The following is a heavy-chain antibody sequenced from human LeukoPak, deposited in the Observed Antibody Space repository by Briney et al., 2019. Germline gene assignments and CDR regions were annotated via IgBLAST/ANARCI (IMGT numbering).Heavy chain of an antibody. CDR3: AREAVTIFALVRTQTTKSPHRFDP. J-gene: IGHJ5*02. D-gene: IGHD3/OR15-3a*01. Sequence: ASLKVSCKASGYIFTHYGISWVRQTPGHGLEWMGIINPSGGSTNYAQNFQGRVTMTRDMSPSTVYMELSSLRSEDTAVYFCAREAVTIFALVRTQTTKSPHRFDPWGQGTLVTVSS. CDR2: INPSGGST. V-gene: IGHV1-46*01. CDR1: GYIFTHYG.